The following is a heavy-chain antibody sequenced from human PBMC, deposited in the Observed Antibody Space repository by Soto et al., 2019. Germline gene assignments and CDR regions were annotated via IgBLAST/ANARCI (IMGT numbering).Heavy chain of an antibody. Sequence: PGESLKISCAASGFTFSSYGMHWVRQAPGKGLEWVAVISYDGSNKYYADSVKGRFTISRDNSKNTLYLQMNSLRAEDTAVYYCAKDAQTTVIDYRMDVWGQGTTVTVSS. CDR1: GFTFSSYG. J-gene: IGHJ6*02. CDR2: ISYDGSNK. CDR3: AKDAQTTVIDYRMDV. D-gene: IGHD4-17*01. V-gene: IGHV3-30*18.